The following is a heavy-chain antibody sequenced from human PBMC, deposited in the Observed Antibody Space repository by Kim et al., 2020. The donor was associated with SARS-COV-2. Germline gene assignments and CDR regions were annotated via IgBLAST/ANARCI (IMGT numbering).Heavy chain of an antibody. D-gene: IGHD2-15*01. V-gene: IGHV3-48*02. CDR2: ISGGSGVI. Sequence: GGSLRLSCAASGFTFSNYAFSWVRQAPGRGPEWILYISGGSGVIHYADSVKGRFTISRDKAKNSLYLQMNRVRDDDTSVYYCVRGRQPKSGENFDPWGQGTRVTVVS. CDR1: GFTFSNYA. J-gene: IGHJ5*02. CDR3: VRGRQPKSGENFDP.